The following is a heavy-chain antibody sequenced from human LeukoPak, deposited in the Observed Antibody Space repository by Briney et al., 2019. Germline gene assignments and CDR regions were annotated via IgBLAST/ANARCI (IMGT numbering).Heavy chain of an antibody. J-gene: IGHJ6*02. CDR3: ARLRYYAMDV. CDR1: GFSFSTYD. Sequence: PGGSLRLSCAASGFSFSTYDMNWVRQAQGQGLEWVSYISSSSRTISYADSVKGRFTISRDNAKNSLYLQMNSLRAEDTAVYYCARLRYYAMDVWGQGTTVTASS. V-gene: IGHV3-48*01. CDR2: ISSSSRTI.